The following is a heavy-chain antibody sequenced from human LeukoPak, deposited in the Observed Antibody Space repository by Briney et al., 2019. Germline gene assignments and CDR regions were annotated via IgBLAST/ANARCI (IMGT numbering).Heavy chain of an antibody. CDR1: GFTFSSYG. V-gene: IGHV3-33*01. J-gene: IGHJ4*02. CDR2: IWYDGSNK. CDR3: ARDLPYYYGSGSPDFDY. Sequence: PGRSLRLSCAASGFTFSSYGMHRVRQAPGKGLEWVAVIWYDGSNKYYADSVKGRFTISRDNSKNTLYLQMNSLRAEDTAVYYCARDLPYYYGSGSPDFDYWGQGTLVTVSS. D-gene: IGHD3-10*01.